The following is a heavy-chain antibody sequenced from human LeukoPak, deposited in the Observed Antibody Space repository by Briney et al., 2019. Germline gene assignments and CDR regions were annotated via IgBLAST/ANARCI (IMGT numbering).Heavy chain of an antibody. CDR2: IYYSGST. V-gene: IGHV4-59*01. CDR3: ARNLYCSGGSCYDAFDI. D-gene: IGHD2-15*01. Sequence: SETLSLTCTVSGGSISSYYWSWIRQPPGKGLEWIGNIYYSGSTNYNPSLKSRVTISVDTSKNQFSLKLSSVTAADTAVYYCARNLYCSGGSCYDAFDIWGQGTMVTVSS. J-gene: IGHJ3*02. CDR1: GGSISSYY.